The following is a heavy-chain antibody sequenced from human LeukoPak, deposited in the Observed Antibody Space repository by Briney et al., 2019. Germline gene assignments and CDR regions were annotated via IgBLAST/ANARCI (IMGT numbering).Heavy chain of an antibody. CDR1: GGSISSDGYY. CDR2: IYYSGST. Sequence: TLSLTCTVSGGSISSDGYYWSWIRPRPGQGLEWIGYIYYSGSTYYNPSLKSRLTISVDTSKNQFALKLSSVTAADTAVYYCARTYLTTARFDPWGQGTLVTVSS. CDR3: ARTYLTTARFDP. V-gene: IGHV4-31*03. J-gene: IGHJ5*02. D-gene: IGHD4-11*01.